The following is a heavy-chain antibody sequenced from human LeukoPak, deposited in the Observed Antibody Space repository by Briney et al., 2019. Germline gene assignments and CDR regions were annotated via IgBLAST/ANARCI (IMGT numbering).Heavy chain of an antibody. CDR2: ISWNSGSI. V-gene: IGHV3-9*01. D-gene: IGHD1-26*01. J-gene: IGHJ4*02. CDR3: ARVIGGSYDDY. CDR1: GFTFDDYA. Sequence: GGSLRLSCAASGFTFDDYAMHWVRQAPGKGLERVSGISWNSGSIGYADSVKGRFTISRDNAKNSLYLQMNSLRAEDTAVYYCARVIGGSYDDYWGQGTLVTVSS.